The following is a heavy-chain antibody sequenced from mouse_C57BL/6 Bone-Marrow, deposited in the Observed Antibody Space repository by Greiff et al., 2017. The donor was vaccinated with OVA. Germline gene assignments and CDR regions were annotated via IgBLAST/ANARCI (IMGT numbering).Heavy chain of an antibody. CDR1: GYTFTSYW. V-gene: IGHV1-55*01. CDR2: IYPGSGST. J-gene: IGHJ3*01. D-gene: IGHD1-1*01. Sequence: QVQLQQPGAELVKPGASVKMSCKASGYTFTSYWITWVKQRPGQGLEWIGDIYPGSGSTNYNEKFKSKATLTVDTSSSTAYMQLSSLTSEDSAVYYCASGIYYYGSSSFAYWGQGTLVTVSA. CDR3: ASGIYYYGSSSFAY.